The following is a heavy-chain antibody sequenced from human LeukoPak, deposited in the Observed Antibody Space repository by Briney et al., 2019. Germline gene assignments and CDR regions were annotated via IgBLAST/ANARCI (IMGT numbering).Heavy chain of an antibody. CDR1: GGSFSGYY. V-gene: IGHV4-34*01. CDR3: ARGKSNTMVRGVMDV. Sequence: SETLSLTCAVYGGSFSGYYWSWIRQPPGKGLEWIGEINHSGSTNYNPSLKSRVTISVDTSKNQFSLKLSSVSAADTAVYYCARGKSNTMVRGVMDVWGKGTTVTVSS. D-gene: IGHD3-10*01. J-gene: IGHJ6*03. CDR2: INHSGST.